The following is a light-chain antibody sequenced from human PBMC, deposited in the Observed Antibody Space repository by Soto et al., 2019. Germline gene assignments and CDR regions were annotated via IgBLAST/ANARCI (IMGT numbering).Light chain of an antibody. Sequence: DIVMTQSPLSLAVTPGQPASISCSSSQSLLHSDGYNYLDWYLQKPGQSPQLLIYLGSNRASGVPDRFSGSGSGTDFTLKISRVEAEDVGIYYCMQALQARTFGQGTTVEIK. V-gene: IGKV2-28*01. CDR2: LGS. CDR1: QSLLHSDGYNY. CDR3: MQALQART. J-gene: IGKJ1*01.